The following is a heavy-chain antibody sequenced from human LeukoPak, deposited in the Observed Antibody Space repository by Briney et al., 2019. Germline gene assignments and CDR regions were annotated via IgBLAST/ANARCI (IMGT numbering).Heavy chain of an antibody. J-gene: IGHJ4*02. D-gene: IGHD3-22*01. Sequence: SETLSLTCTVSGGSISSGGYYWSWIRQHPGKGLEWVGYIYYSGSTSYNPSLKSRVTISLDTSRNQFSLKLSSVTAADTAVYYCARDDYDSSGYYDYWGQGTLATVSS. CDR2: IYYSGST. V-gene: IGHV4-31*03. CDR1: GGSISSGGYY. CDR3: ARDDYDSSGYYDY.